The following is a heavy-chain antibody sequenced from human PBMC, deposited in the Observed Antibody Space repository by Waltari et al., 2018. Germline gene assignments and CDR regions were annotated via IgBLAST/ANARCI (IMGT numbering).Heavy chain of an antibody. Sequence: EVQLVESGGGLVQPGRSLSLSCAASGFTFGDYGLRWFRQAPGMGLEWFGYIRRKVNGGTTEYAASVKGRFTISRDDSKSNAYLQMNSLKTEDTAVYYCTRVVVTFGGVIDAFDIWGQGTMVTVSS. V-gene: IGHV3-49*03. CDR2: IRRKVNGGTT. CDR1: GFTFGDYG. CDR3: TRVVVTFGGVIDAFDI. D-gene: IGHD3-16*02. J-gene: IGHJ3*02.